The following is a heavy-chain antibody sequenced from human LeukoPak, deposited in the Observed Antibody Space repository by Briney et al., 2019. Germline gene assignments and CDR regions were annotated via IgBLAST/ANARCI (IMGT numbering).Heavy chain of an antibody. V-gene: IGHV4-34*01. J-gene: IGHJ6*02. CDR2: INHSGST. CDR1: GGSFSGYY. CDR3: ARICIAAAGAYYYYYGMDV. Sequence: PSETLSLTCAVYGGSFSGYYWSWIRQPPGKGLEWIGEINHSGSTNYNPSLKSRVTISVDTPKNQFSLKLSSVTAADTAVYYCARICIAAAGAYYYYYGMDVWGQGTTVTVSS. D-gene: IGHD6-13*01.